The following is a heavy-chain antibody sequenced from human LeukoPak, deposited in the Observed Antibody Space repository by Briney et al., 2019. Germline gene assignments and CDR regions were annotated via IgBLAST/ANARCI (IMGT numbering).Heavy chain of an antibody. CDR3: ARDLPILRHTFGFDP. CDR2: MNPHSANA. CDR1: GYTFTSYD. J-gene: IGHJ5*02. Sequence: GASVKVSCKASGYTFTSYDINWVRQAAGQGLEWMGWMNPHSANAGYAQKLQGRVTMTTDTSTSTAYMELRSLRSDGTAVYYCARDLPILRHTFGFDPWGQGTLVTVSS. V-gene: IGHV1-8*01. D-gene: IGHD4-17*01.